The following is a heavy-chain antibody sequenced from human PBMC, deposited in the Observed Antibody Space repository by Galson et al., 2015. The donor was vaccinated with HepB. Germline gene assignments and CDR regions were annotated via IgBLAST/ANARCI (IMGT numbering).Heavy chain of an antibody. CDR1: TFTFSSYA. V-gene: IGHV3-23*01. Sequence: SLRLSCAASTFTFSSYAMNWVRQAPGKGLEWVSSISGVGISAYYADSVKGRFTISRDNSKNTLYLQMNSLRAEDTAVYYCAKGRSSRWPPFDSWGQGPLVTVSS. CDR2: ISGVGISA. D-gene: IGHD6-13*01. CDR3: AKGRSSRWPPFDS. J-gene: IGHJ4*02.